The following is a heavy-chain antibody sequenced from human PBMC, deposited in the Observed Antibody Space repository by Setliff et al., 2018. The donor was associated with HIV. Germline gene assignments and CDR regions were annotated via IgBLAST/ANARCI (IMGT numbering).Heavy chain of an antibody. Sequence: GASVKVSCKASGGTFSSYAINWVRQAPGQGLEWMGGIIPMFGTLNFAQKFQGRVTITTDETTSTAYLEVRNLGSEDTAVYYCARATEAGTIDYWGQGTRVTVSS. J-gene: IGHJ4*02. D-gene: IGHD1-1*01. CDR3: ARATEAGTIDY. CDR1: GGTFSSYA. CDR2: IIPMFGTL. V-gene: IGHV1-69*05.